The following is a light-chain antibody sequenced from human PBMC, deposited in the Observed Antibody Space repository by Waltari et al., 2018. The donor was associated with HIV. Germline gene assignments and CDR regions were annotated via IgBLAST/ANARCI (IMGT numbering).Light chain of an antibody. J-gene: IGLJ2*01. CDR2: DVT. CDR3: SSYTTSRTVV. CDR1: SSDVGGYNY. V-gene: IGLV2-14*03. Sequence: QSALTQPASVSGSPGQSITISCTGTSSDVGGYNYVSCYQQHPGKAPKLMVYDVTNRPSVVSNRFSGSKSGNTAFLTISGLQAEDEADYYCSSYTTSRTVVFGGGTKLTVL.